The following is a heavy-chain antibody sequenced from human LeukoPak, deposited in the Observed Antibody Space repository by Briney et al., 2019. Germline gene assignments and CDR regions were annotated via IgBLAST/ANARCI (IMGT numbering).Heavy chain of an antibody. V-gene: IGHV3-23*01. CDR2: ISGSGSST. CDR3: AISGGDIVVVPSARGYFDY. CDR1: GFTFSSYA. J-gene: IGHJ4*02. Sequence: GGSLRLSCAASGFTFSSYAMSWVRQAPGKGLEWVSAISGSGSSTYYADSVKGRFTIPRDNAKNSLYLQMNSQRAEDTAVYYCAISGGDIVVVPSARGYFDYWGQGTLVTVSS. D-gene: IGHD2-2*01.